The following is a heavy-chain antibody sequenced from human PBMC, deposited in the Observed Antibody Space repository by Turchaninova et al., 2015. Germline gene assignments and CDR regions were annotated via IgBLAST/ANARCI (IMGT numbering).Heavy chain of an antibody. J-gene: IGHJ4*02. Sequence: EVQLVESGGGLIKPGESLRLSCAASGFTFRSAWMIWVRQAPGMGLECVGRIKSKADGETTDYAAPGKGRFTNSSDDSRSTLYLQMNTLSTEDTAVYYCTADVPGGGYPLDFWGQGIEVTVSS. V-gene: IGHV3-15*01. CDR2: IKSKADGETT. CDR1: GFTFRSAW. CDR3: TADVPGGGYPLDF. D-gene: IGHD1-26*01.